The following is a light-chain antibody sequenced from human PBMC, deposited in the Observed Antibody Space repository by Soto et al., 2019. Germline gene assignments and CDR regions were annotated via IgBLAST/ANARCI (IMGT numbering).Light chain of an antibody. Sequence: VLTQSPATLSLSPGERAILSCRASQSISIYLAWYQQKPGQAPRLLIYDAVNRATGIPARFSGSGSGTEFTLTISSLQSEDFAVYYCQQYNNWPPITFGQGTRLEIK. V-gene: IGKV3-15*01. CDR1: QSISIY. J-gene: IGKJ5*01. CDR3: QQYNNWPPIT. CDR2: DAV.